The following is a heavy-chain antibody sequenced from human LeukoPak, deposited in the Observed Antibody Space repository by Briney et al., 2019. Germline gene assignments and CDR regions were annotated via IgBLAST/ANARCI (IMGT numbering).Heavy chain of an antibody. J-gene: IGHJ3*02. CDR1: GDSVSSNSAA. CDR3: ARGGIADSGYDMYSSGWYGSDAFDI. CDR2: TYYRSKWYI. V-gene: IGHV6-1*01. Sequence: SQTLSLTCAISGDSVSSNSAAWNWIRQSPSRGLEWLGRTYYRSKWYIDYAVSVKSRITINPDTSKNQFSLQLNSVTPEDTAVYYCARGGIADSGYDMYSSGWYGSDAFDIWGQGTMVTVSS. D-gene: IGHD6-19*01.